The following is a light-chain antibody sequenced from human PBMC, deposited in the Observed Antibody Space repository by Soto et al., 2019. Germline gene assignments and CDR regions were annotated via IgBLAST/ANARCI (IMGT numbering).Light chain of an antibody. J-gene: IGKJ3*01. V-gene: IGKV3-11*01. Sequence: EIVLAPSRARVSFSVVAVSILSCRASQSVSSYLAWYQQKPGQAPRLLIYDASNRATGIPARFSGSGCGKALKVCIRSLPAEQFFVSFCQQRSNLFKFGRGTKVDIK. CDR1: QSVSSY. CDR2: DAS. CDR3: QQRSNLFK.